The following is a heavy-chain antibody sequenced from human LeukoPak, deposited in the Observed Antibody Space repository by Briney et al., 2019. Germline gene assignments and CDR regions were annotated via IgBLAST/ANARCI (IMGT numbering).Heavy chain of an antibody. V-gene: IGHV1-18*01. CDR2: ISADNGNS. CDR3: ARVPLRYFDWLLKPPFDY. Sequence: PVASVKVSCKASGYTFSSYGISWVRQAPAQGLEWVGWISADNGNSIYAQKLQGRVIMTTDTSTSTAYMELRSLRSDDTAVYYCARVPLRYFDWLLKPPFDYWGQGTLVTVSS. J-gene: IGHJ4*02. CDR1: GYTFSSYG. D-gene: IGHD3-9*01.